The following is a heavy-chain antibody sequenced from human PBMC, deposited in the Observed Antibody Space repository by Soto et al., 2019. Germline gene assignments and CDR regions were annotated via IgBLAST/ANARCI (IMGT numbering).Heavy chain of an antibody. D-gene: IGHD5-18*01. J-gene: IGHJ6*02. CDR1: GYTFTSYG. V-gene: IGHV1-2*04. CDR3: AREIRIQLWFQVYYYGMDV. CDR2: INPNSGGT. Sequence: ASVKVSCKASGYTFTSYGISWVRQAPGQGPEWMGWINPNSGGTNYAQKFQGWVTMTRDTSISTAYMELSRLRSDDTAVYYCAREIRIQLWFQVYYYGMDVWGQGTTVTVSS.